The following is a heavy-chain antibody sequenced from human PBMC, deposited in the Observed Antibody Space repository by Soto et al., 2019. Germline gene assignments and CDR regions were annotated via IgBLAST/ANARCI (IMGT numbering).Heavy chain of an antibody. Sequence: SVKVSCKASGGTFSSYAISWVRQAPGQGLEWMGGIIPIFGTANYAQKFQGRVTITADKSTSTAYMELSSLRSEDTAVYYCARDGDSSGYYYRYFDYWGQGTLVTVSS. D-gene: IGHD3-22*01. CDR3: ARDGDSSGYYYRYFDY. V-gene: IGHV1-69*06. J-gene: IGHJ4*02. CDR2: IIPIFGTA. CDR1: GGTFSSYA.